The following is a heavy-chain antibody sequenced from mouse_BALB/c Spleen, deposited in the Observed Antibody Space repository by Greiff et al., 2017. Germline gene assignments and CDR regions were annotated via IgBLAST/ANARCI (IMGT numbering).Heavy chain of an antibody. CDR3: ARRDDLAN. Sequence: EVQVVESGGDLVKPGGSLKLSCAASGFTFSSYGMSWVRQTPDKRLEWVATISSGGSYTYYPDSVKGRFTISRDNAKNTLYLQMSSLKSEDTAMYYCARRDDLANWGQGTLVTVSA. V-gene: IGHV5-6*01. CDR1: GFTFSSYG. J-gene: IGHJ3*01. CDR2: ISSGGSYT. D-gene: IGHD2-4*01.